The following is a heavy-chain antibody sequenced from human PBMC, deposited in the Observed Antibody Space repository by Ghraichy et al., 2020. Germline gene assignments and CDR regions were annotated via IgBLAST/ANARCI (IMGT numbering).Heavy chain of an antibody. D-gene: IGHD1-26*01. Sequence: GGSLRLSCAASGFTFSRCAMSWVRQAPGKGLEWVSTINIYGDHTYYADSVKGRFTISRDNSRNALSLHINSLRADDTAVYYCVKNEAVQTASTTLWGLFDLWSQRPLVTVAS. CDR3: VKNEAVQTASTTLWGLFDL. CDR2: INIYGDHT. J-gene: IGHJ4*02. CDR1: GFTFSRCA. V-gene: IGHV3-23*01.